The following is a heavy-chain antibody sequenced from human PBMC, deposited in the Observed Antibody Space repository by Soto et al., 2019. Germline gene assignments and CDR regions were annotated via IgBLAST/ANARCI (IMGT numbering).Heavy chain of an antibody. Sequence: ASVKVSCKASGGTFSSYAISWVRQAPGQGLEWMGGIIPIFGTANYAQKFQGRVTITADESTSTAYMELSSLRSEDTAVYYCAIDHTGSGWFEPWGQGTLVTVSS. D-gene: IGHD3-10*01. CDR3: AIDHTGSGWFEP. CDR1: GGTFSSYA. V-gene: IGHV1-69*13. J-gene: IGHJ5*02. CDR2: IIPIFGTA.